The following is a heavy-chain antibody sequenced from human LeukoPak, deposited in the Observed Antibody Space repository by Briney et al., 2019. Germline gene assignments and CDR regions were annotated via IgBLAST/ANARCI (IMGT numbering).Heavy chain of an antibody. D-gene: IGHD6-19*01. J-gene: IGHJ4*02. V-gene: IGHV4-38-2*02. Sequence: SETLSLTCTVSGFSISSGYYWGWIRQPPGKGLEWIGNGYHSGRSYYNPSLKSRATISADTSKNQFSLQLSSVTASDTAVYYCVRDFNRRGIALASALDYWGQGTLVTVSS. CDR2: GYHSGRS. CDR1: GFSISSGYY. CDR3: VRDFNRRGIALASALDY.